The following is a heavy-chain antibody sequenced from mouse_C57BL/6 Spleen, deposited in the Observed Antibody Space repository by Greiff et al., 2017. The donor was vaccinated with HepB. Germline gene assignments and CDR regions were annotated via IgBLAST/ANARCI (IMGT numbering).Heavy chain of an antibody. D-gene: IGHD2-5*01. Sequence: EVKLVESEGGLVQPGSSMKLSCTASGFTFSDYYMAWVRQVPEKGLEWVANINYDGSSTYYLDSLKSRFIISRDNAKNILYLQMSSLKSEDTATYYCARSPSYYSNYGYFDYWGQGTTLTVSS. CDR3: ARSPSYYSNYGYFDY. CDR2: INYDGSST. V-gene: IGHV5-16*01. J-gene: IGHJ2*01. CDR1: GFTFSDYY.